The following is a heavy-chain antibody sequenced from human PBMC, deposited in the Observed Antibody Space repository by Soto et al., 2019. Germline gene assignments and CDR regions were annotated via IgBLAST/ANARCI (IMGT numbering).Heavy chain of an antibody. CDR2: INGDGSGT. CDR1: GFTFSGSW. D-gene: IGHD3-10*01. CDR3: ARGIFGSGTANDY. Sequence: EVQLVESGGGLVQPGGSLRLSCAASGFTFSGSWKHWVRQAPGKGLVWVSRINGDGSGTSYADFVQGRFTISRDDAKNTRFVQMNGLRAEDTAVYYCARGIFGSGTANDYWGQGTLVTVSS. V-gene: IGHV3-74*01. J-gene: IGHJ4*02.